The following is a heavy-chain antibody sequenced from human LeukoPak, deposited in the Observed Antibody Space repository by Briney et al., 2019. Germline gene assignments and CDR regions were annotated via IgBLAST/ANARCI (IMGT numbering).Heavy chain of an antibody. CDR1: GLTFSSYS. CDR2: ISSSSSYI. V-gene: IGHV3-21*01. CDR3: AREVRAAAGTYSFDY. Sequence: GGSLRLSCAASGLTFSSYSMHWVRQAPGKGLEWVSSISSSSSYIYYADSVKGRFTISRDDAKNSLYLQMNSLRAEDTAVYYCAREVRAAAGTYSFDYWGQGTLVTVSS. J-gene: IGHJ4*02. D-gene: IGHD6-13*01.